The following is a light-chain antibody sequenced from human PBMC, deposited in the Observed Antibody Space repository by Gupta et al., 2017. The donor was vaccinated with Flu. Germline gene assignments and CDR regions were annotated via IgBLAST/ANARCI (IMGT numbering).Light chain of an antibody. Sequence: DMQMTQSPSSLYGSLGDRISITCRASEDINTYVNWYQQRPGESPKLLVYSASTLPGGVPSRFSGSGSGKDFTLTIASLQPGDFATYYCQQTYTMPPTFGQGTKL. J-gene: IGKJ2*01. V-gene: IGKV1-39*01. CDR1: EDINTY. CDR3: QQTYTMPPT. CDR2: SAS.